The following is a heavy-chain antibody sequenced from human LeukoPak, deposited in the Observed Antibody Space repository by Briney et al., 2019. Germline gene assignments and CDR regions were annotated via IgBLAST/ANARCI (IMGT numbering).Heavy chain of an antibody. D-gene: IGHD3-22*01. CDR1: GFTVSSNY. J-gene: IGHJ4*02. V-gene: IGHV3-53*01. CDR3: ARNSRGYYYDSSPPV. Sequence: GGSLRLSCAASGFTVSSNYMSWVRQAPGKGPEWVSVIYSGGSTYYADSVKGRFTISRDNSKNTLYLQMNSLRAEDTAVYYCARNSRGYYYDSSPPVWGQGTLVTVSS. CDR2: IYSGGST.